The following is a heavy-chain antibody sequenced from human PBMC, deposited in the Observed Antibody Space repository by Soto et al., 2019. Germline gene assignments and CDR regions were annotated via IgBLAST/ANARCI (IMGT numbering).Heavy chain of an antibody. J-gene: IGHJ6*02. CDR3: AKVWFGESHYYYGMDV. Sequence: GGSLRLSCAASGFTFSSYGMHWVRQAPGKGLEWVAVISYDGSNKYYADSVKGRFTISRDNSKNTLYLQMNSLRAEDTAVYYCAKVWFGESHYYYGMDVWGQGTTVTV. V-gene: IGHV3-30*18. CDR2: ISYDGSNK. D-gene: IGHD3-10*01. CDR1: GFTFSSYG.